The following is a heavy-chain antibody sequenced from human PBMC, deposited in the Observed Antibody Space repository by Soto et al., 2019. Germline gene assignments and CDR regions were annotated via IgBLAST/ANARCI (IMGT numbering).Heavy chain of an antibody. V-gene: IGHV1-18*01. D-gene: IGHD2-15*01. CDR2: ISIEKGDT. CDR1: GYSFDTFG. Sequence: QVQVVQSGAEVKKPGASVKVACKASGYSFDTFGMSWVRQAPGQGLEWMGWISIEKGDTNSAQKIQASVTMTTDTSTSTAYMELRSLTSDDTAVYYCASCYCSVGSCFTCWHFDLWGRGTLVTVSS. CDR3: ASCYCSVGSCFTCWHFDL. J-gene: IGHJ2*01.